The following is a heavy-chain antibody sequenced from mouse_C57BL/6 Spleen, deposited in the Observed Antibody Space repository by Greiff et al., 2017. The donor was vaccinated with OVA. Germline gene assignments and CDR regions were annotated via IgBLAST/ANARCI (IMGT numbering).Heavy chain of an antibody. CDR3: SGLYYDYDGGDGFDY. V-gene: IGHV5-16*01. CDR1: GFTFSDYY. CDR2: INYDGSST. J-gene: IGHJ3*01. Sequence: DVMLVESEGGLVQPGSSMKLSCTASGFTFSDYYMAWVRQVPEKGLEWVANINYDGSSTYYLDSLKSRFIISRDNAKNILYLQMSSLKSEDTATYYCSGLYYDYDGGDGFDYWGQGTLVTVSA. D-gene: IGHD2-4*01.